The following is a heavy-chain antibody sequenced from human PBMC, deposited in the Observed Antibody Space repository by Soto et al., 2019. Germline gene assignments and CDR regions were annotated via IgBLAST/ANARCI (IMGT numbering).Heavy chain of an antibody. Sequence: ASVKVSCKASGYTFTSYGISWGRQAPGQGLEWMGWISAYNGNTNYAQKLQGRVTMTTDTSTSTAYMELRSLRSDDTAVYYCARDCRGARRGYFYYHMDRWGKGNKVNVSS. J-gene: IGHJ6*03. CDR3: ARDCRGARRGYFYYHMDR. V-gene: IGHV1-18*01. D-gene: IGHD6-6*01. CDR1: GYTFTSYG. CDR2: ISAYNGNT.